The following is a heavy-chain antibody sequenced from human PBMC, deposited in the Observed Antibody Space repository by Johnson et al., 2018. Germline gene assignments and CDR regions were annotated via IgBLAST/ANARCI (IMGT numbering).Heavy chain of an antibody. CDR3: AREGVAHNGVYMDV. Sequence: VQLVESGGGLVKPGGSLRLSCAASGFTFSTYSMTWVRQAPGKGLEWVSYISGDTTTIFYADSVKGRFTVSRDNGKKSLYLQMNSLRVEDTAVYYCAREGVAHNGVYMDVWGKGTTVTVSS. CDR2: ISGDTTTI. CDR1: GFTFSTYS. V-gene: IGHV3-48*01. J-gene: IGHJ6*03. D-gene: IGHD2-15*01.